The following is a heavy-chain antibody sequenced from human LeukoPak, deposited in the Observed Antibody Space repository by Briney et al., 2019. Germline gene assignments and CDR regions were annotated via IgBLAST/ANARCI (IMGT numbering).Heavy chain of an antibody. D-gene: IGHD2-2*01. V-gene: IGHV4-39*01. J-gene: IGHJ3*02. Sequence: SETLSLTCTVSGGSISSGSYYWGWIRQPPGKGLEWIGSIYHSGSTYYNPSLKSRVTISVDTSKNQFSLKLSSVTAADTAVYYCARLFSAANDAFDIWGQGTMVTVSS. CDR2: IYHSGST. CDR1: GGSISSGSYY. CDR3: ARLFSAANDAFDI.